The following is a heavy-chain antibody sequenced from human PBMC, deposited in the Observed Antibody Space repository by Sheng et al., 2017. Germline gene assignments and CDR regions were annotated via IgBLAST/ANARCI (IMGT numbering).Heavy chain of an antibody. CDR1: GFTFSSYA. CDR3: AKVKGVYAIRPGRAAMRY. Sequence: EVQLLESGGGLVQPGGSLRLSCAASGFTFSSYAMSWVRQAPGKGLEWVSAISGSGGSTYYADSVKGRFTISRDNSKNTLYLQMNSLRAEDTAVYYCAKVKGVYAIRPGRAAMRYWGQGTLVTVSS. CDR2: ISGSGGST. V-gene: IGHV3-23*01. D-gene: IGHD2-8*01. J-gene: IGHJ4*02.